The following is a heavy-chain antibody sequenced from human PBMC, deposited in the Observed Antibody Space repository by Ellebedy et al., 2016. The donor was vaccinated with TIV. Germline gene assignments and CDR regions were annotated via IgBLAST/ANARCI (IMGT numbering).Heavy chain of an antibody. J-gene: IGHJ3*02. CDR2: ISGSGGST. D-gene: IGHD5-24*01. V-gene: IGHV3-23*01. CDR3: ARDYGGRWLPADAFDI. Sequence: GGSLRLSXAASGFTFSSYAMSWVRQAPGKGLEWVSAISGSGGSTYYADSVKGRFTISRDNAKNSLYLQMNSLRAEDTAVYYCARDYGGRWLPADAFDIWGQGTMVTVSS. CDR1: GFTFSSYA.